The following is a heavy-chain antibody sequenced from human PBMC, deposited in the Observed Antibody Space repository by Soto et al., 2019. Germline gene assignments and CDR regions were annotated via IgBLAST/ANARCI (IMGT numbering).Heavy chain of an antibody. CDR3: ARLYYDILTGYYAFDY. D-gene: IGHD3-9*01. CDR1: GGSISSYY. J-gene: IGHJ4*02. Sequence: PSETLSLTCTVSGGSISSYYWSWIRQPPGKGLEWIGYIYYSGSTNYNPSLKSRVTTSVDTSKNQFSLKLSSVTAADTAVYYCARLYYDILTGYYAFDYWGQGTLVTVSS. V-gene: IGHV4-59*01. CDR2: IYYSGST.